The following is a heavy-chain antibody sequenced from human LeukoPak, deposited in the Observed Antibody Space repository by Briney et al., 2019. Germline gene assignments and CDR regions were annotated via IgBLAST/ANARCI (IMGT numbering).Heavy chain of an antibody. Sequence: KTSETLSLTCTVSGGSISSSSYYWSWIRQPAGKGLEWIGRIYTSESTNYNPSLKSRVTISVDTSRNQFSLKLSSVTAADTAVYYCARPKGSSGWPMYNWFDPWGQGTLVTVSS. J-gene: IGHJ5*02. V-gene: IGHV4-61*02. CDR2: IYTSEST. D-gene: IGHD6-19*01. CDR3: ARPKGSSGWPMYNWFDP. CDR1: GGSISSSSYY.